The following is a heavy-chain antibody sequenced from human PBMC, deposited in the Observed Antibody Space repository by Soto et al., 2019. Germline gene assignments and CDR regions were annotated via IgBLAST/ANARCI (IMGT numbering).Heavy chain of an antibody. CDR2: ISYDGSNK. CDR1: GFTFSSYG. J-gene: IGHJ4*02. D-gene: IGHD7-27*01. CDR3: AKDRTNWGYDY. V-gene: IGHV3-30*18. Sequence: GGSLRLSCAASGFTFSSYGMHWVRQAPGKGLEWVAVISYDGSNKYYADSVKGRFTISRDNSKNTLYLQMNSLRAEDTAVYYCAKDRTNWGYDYWGQGTLVTVSS.